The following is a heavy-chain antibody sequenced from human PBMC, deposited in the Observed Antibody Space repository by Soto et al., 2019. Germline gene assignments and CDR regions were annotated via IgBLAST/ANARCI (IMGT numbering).Heavy chain of an antibody. CDR1: GYTLINYG. Sequence: QVQLVQSGSEMKKPGASVKVSCKASGYTLINYGLSLVRQAPGQGLEWMGWISAYIGQKDYSPKFRDRLTMTTDTPTTTDYMELTSLRSDDTAIYYCARGRSEVKYDFWGQGTLVTVSS. CDR3: ARGRSEVKYDF. CDR2: ISAYIGQK. V-gene: IGHV1-18*01. D-gene: IGHD2-21*01. J-gene: IGHJ4*03.